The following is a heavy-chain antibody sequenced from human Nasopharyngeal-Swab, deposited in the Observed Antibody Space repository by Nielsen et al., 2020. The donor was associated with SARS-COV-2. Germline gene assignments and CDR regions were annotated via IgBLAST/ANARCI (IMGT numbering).Heavy chain of an antibody. CDR2: TRNKANSYTT. D-gene: IGHD6-19*01. CDR1: GFTFSDHY. CDR3: ARVRDTVAAYYFDY. Sequence: GGSLRLSCAASGFTFSDHYMDWVRQAPGKGLEWVGRTRNKANSYTTEYAASVKGRFTISRDDSKNSLYLQMNSPKTEDTAVYYCARVRDTVAAYYFDYWGQGTLVTVSS. V-gene: IGHV3-72*01. J-gene: IGHJ4*02.